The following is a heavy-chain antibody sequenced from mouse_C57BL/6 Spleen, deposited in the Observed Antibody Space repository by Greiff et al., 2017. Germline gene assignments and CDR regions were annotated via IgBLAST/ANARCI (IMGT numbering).Heavy chain of an antibody. CDR3: ARLAGTDAMDY. CDR1: GFTFSDYG. D-gene: IGHD4-1*01. Sequence: EVQRVESGGGLVKPGGSLKLSCAASGFTFSDYGMHWVRQAPEKGLEWVAYISSGSSTIYYADTVKGRFTISRDNAKNTLFLQMTSLRSEDTAMYYCARLAGTDAMDYWGQGTSVTVSS. CDR2: ISSGSSTI. V-gene: IGHV5-17*01. J-gene: IGHJ4*01.